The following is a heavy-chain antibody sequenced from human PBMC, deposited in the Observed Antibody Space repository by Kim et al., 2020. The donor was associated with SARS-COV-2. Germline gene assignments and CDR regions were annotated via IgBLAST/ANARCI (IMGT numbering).Heavy chain of an antibody. V-gene: IGHV5-51*01. Sequence: GESLKISCQGSGYSFTNYWIGWVRQMPGKGLEWMGIICPGDSETRYSPSFQGQVTISVDKSISTAYLQWSSLRASDTAMYYCTAFSGSRKGEFDYWGQGTLVTVPS. D-gene: IGHD1-26*01. CDR2: ICPGDSET. CDR1: GYSFTNYW. CDR3: TAFSGSRKGEFDY. J-gene: IGHJ4*02.